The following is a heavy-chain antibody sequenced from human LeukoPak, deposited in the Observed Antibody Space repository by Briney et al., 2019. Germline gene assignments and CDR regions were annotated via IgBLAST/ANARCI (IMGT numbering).Heavy chain of an antibody. CDR2: INHSGST. D-gene: IGHD6-13*01. V-gene: IGHV4-34*01. CDR3: ARGASSRFEH. Sequence: KSSETLSLTCAVYGGSFSGYYWSWIRQPPGKGLEWIGEINHSGSTNYNPSLKSRVTISVDTSKNQFSLKLSSVTAADTAVYYCARGASSRFEHWGQGTLVTVSS. J-gene: IGHJ4*02. CDR1: GGSFSGYY.